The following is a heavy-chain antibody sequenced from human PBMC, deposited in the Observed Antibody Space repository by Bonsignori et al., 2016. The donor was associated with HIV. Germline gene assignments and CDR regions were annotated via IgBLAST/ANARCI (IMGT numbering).Heavy chain of an antibody. CDR2: TYYRSKWYN. J-gene: IGHJ3*02. Sequence: WIRQSPSRGLEWLGRTYYRSKWYNDYAVSVKSRITINPDTSKNQFSLQLNSVTPEDTAVYYCAREGTGDDGGAFDIWGQGTMVTVSS. V-gene: IGHV6-1*01. D-gene: IGHD7-27*01. CDR3: AREGTGDDGGAFDI.